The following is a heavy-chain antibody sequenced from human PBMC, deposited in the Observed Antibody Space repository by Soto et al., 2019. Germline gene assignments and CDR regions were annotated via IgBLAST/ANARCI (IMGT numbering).Heavy chain of an antibody. CDR2: ISSSSSYI. V-gene: IGHV3-21*01. CDR1: GFTFSSYS. D-gene: IGHD6-13*01. Sequence: EVQLVESGGGLVKPGGSLRLSCAASGFTFSSYSMNWVRQAPGKGLEWVSSISSSSSYIYYADSVKGRFTISRDNAKNSLYLQMNSLRAEDTAVYYCARAPQGIARTGRVRTYYMDVWGKGTTVTVSS. CDR3: ARAPQGIARTGRVRTYYMDV. J-gene: IGHJ6*03.